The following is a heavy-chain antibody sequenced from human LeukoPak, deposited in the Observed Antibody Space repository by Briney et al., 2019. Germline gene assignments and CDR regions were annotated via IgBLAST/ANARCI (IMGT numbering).Heavy chain of an antibody. V-gene: IGHV1-8*03. CDR1: GYTFTSCD. CDR3: ARGGKTKYSHGS. CDR2: MNPNSGNT. D-gene: IGHD5-18*01. J-gene: IGHJ4*02. Sequence: GASVKVSCKASGYTFTSCDINWVRQATGQGLEWMGWMNPNSGNTGYAQKFQGRVTITRNTSISTAYMELSSLRSEDTAVYYCARGGKTKYSHGSWGQGTLVTVSS.